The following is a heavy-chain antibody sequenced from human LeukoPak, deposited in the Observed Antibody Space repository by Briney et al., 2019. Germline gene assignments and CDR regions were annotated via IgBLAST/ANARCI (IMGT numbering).Heavy chain of an antibody. D-gene: IGHD5-12*01. CDR2: IKKDGSET. V-gene: IGHV3-7*03. Sequence: PGGSLRLSCAASGFTFSTSWMSWVRQVPGKGLEWVANIKKDGSETYYVDSVKGRFTISRDNAKNSLHLQMNSLRAEDTAMYYCAGGRYSGTTYYFDYWGQGTLVTVSS. CDR1: GFTFSTSW. CDR3: AGGRYSGTTYYFDY. J-gene: IGHJ4*02.